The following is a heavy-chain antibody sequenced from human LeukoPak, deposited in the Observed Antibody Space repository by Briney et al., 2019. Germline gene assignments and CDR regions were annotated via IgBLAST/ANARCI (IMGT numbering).Heavy chain of an antibody. CDR2: ISSNGGGT. Sequence: PGGSLRLSCSASGFTFSSYAMHWVRQAPGKGLEYVSAISSNGGGTYYADSVKGRFTISRDNSKNTLYLQMSSLRAEDTAVYYCVKGYCSSISCYGDCWGQGTLVTVSS. D-gene: IGHD2-2*01. CDR3: VKGYCSSISCYGDC. CDR1: GFTFSSYA. V-gene: IGHV3-64D*09. J-gene: IGHJ4*02.